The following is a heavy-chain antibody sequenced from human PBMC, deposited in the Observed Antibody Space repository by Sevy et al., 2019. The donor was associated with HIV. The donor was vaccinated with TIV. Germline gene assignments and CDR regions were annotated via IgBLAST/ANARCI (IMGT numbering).Heavy chain of an antibody. CDR1: GFTFSTYA. J-gene: IGHJ2*01. D-gene: IGHD5-12*01. Sequence: GGSLRLSCTASGFTFSTYAMSWVRQAPGKGLEWVSGISGSASTTYYGGAAYYANSVKGRFTITRDNAKNTLYLEMNCLRDEDSAVFHCARGVVARPRGDYWYFDLWGRGTLVTVSS. CDR2: ISGSASTTYYGGAA. CDR3: ARGVVARPRGDYWYFDL. V-gene: IGHV3-23*01.